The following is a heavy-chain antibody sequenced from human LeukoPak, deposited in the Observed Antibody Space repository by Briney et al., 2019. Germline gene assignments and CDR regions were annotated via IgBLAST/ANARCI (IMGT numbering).Heavy chain of an antibody. CDR1: GFIVSSNY. D-gene: IGHD6-19*01. Sequence: GGPLRLSCAASGFIVSSNYMGWVRRAPGKGLEWVSVIYSSGSTYYPDSVKGRFTISRDESKNTLYLQMNSLRAEDTAVYYCTRLAVAYFDSWGQGTLVTVSS. V-gene: IGHV3-66*04. CDR2: IYSSGST. J-gene: IGHJ4*02. CDR3: TRLAVAYFDS.